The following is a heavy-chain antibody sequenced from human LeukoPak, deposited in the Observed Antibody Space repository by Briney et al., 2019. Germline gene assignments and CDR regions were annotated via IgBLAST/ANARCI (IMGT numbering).Heavy chain of an antibody. CDR2: INWNGGST. J-gene: IGHJ4*02. V-gene: IGHV3-20*01. D-gene: IGHD5-18*01. CDR3: ARSTGYSYGNPSDY. CDR1: GFTVTNYA. Sequence: GASLRLSCAASGFTVTNYAMYWVRQAPGKGLEWVSGINWNGGSTGYADSVKGRFTISRDNAKNSLYLQMNSLRAEDTALYHCARSTGYSYGNPSDYWGQGTLVTVSS.